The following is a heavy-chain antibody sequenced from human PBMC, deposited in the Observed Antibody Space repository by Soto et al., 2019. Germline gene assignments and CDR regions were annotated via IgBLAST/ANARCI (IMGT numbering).Heavy chain of an antibody. CDR3: ARTRLRGMSSYQYYYDMDV. CDR2: VNPYNGHT. Sequence: QIQLVQSGAEVKKPGASVKVSCKASGYSFTSHGITWVRQPPGQGLEWIGWVNPYNGHTNFAQKIQDRVAMTPDTSTNTAHMELWSLRSDDTAVYYCARTRLRGMSSYQYYYDMDVWGKGTRVIVSS. CDR1: GYSFTSHG. D-gene: IGHD2-2*01. J-gene: IGHJ6*03. V-gene: IGHV1-18*01.